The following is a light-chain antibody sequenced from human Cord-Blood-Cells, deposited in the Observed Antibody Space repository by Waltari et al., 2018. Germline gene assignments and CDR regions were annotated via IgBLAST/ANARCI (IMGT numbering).Light chain of an antibody. V-gene: IGKV3-11*01. CDR2: DAS. Sequence: EIVLTQSPATLSLSPGERATLSCRASPIFSSYLAWYHQKPGQAPRLLIYDASNRATGIPARFSGSWSGTDFTLTISSREPEDFAVYYCQQRSNWLTFGGGTKVEIK. CDR3: QQRSNWLT. CDR1: PIFSSY. J-gene: IGKJ4*01.